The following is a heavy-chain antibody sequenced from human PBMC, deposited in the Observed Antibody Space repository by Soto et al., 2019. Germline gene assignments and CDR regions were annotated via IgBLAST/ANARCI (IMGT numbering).Heavy chain of an antibody. Sequence: EAPVKVSCKASGYSFTDYHIHWVRQAPGQGLEWLGRINPKSGGTSTAQKFQGWVTMTRDRSISTVYMELTRLRSDDTAVYFCARGHSTDCSNGVCSFFYHHELDVCGQGSTVTVSS. CDR1: GYSFTDYH. V-gene: IGHV1-2*04. D-gene: IGHD2-8*01. J-gene: IGHJ6*02. CDR3: ARGHSTDCSNGVCSFFYHHELDV. CDR2: INPKSGGT.